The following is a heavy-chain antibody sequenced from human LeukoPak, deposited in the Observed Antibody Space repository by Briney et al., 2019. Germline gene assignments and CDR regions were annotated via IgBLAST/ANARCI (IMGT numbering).Heavy chain of an antibody. CDR1: GYTFTGYY. CDR3: ARCLTDVPRCYYYYGMDV. J-gene: IGHJ6*02. Sequence: ASVKVSCKASGYTFTGYYMHWVRQAPGQGLEWMGWINPNSGGTNYAQKFQGWVTMTRDTSISTAYMELSSLRSEDTAVYYCARCLTDVPRCYYYYGMDVWGQGTTVTVSS. V-gene: IGHV1-2*04. CDR2: INPNSGGT. D-gene: IGHD3-16*01.